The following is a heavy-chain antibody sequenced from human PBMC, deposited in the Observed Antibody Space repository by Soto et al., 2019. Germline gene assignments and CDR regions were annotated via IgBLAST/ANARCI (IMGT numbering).Heavy chain of an antibody. Sequence: PSETLSLTCTVSGGSISSFYWGWIRQPPGKRLEWIGYVYYSGTTNYNPSLKSRVTISVDTSKNQFSLKLSSVTAADTAVYYCASVSYFNALDYWGQGTLVTVSS. CDR1: GGSISSFY. CDR3: ASVSYFNALDY. J-gene: IGHJ4*02. CDR2: VYYSGTT. V-gene: IGHV4-59*08. D-gene: IGHD3-9*01.